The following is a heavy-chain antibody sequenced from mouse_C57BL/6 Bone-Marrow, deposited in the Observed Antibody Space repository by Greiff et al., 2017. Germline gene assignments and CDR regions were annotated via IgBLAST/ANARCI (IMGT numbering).Heavy chain of an antibody. CDR3: ARRESNDYFDY. J-gene: IGHJ2*01. Sequence: VQLQQSGAELVRPGASVKLSCKASGYTFTDYYINWVKQRPGQGLEWIARIYPGSGNTYYNEKFKGKATLTAEKSSSTAYMQLSSLTSEDSAVYFCARRESNDYFDYWGQGTTLTVSS. CDR1: GYTFTDYY. D-gene: IGHD2-5*01. CDR2: IYPGSGNT. V-gene: IGHV1-76*01.